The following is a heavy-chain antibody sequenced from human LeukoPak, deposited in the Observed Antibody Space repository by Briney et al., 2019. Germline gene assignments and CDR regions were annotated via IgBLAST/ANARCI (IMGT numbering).Heavy chain of an antibody. D-gene: IGHD6-6*01. J-gene: IGHJ4*02. CDR1: GFTFSSYS. Sequence: GGSLRLSCAASGFTFSSYSMHWVRQAPGKGLEWVSYISSTGSTIYYADSVRGRFTISRDNAKNSLYLQMNSLRAEDTAVYYCARGSYSSSNYFDYWGQGTLVTVSS. V-gene: IGHV3-48*01. CDR2: ISSTGSTI. CDR3: ARGSYSSSNYFDY.